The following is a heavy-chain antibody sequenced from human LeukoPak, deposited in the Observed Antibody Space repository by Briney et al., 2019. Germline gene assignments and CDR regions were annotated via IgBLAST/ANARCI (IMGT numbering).Heavy chain of an antibody. V-gene: IGHV3-9*01. CDR3: AKGPYYDSSGVDY. CDR1: GFTFDDYA. CDR2: ISWNSGSI. J-gene: IGHJ4*02. D-gene: IGHD3-22*01. Sequence: PGGSLRLSCAASGFTFDDYAMHWVRQAPGKGLEWVSGISWNSGSIGYADSVEGRFTISRDNAKNSLYLQMNSLRAEDTALYYCAKGPYYDSSGVDYWGQGTLVTVSS.